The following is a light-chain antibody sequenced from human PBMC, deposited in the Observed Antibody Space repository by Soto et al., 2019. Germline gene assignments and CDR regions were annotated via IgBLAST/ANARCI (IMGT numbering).Light chain of an antibody. CDR2: GAS. Sequence: ELVLTQSPGTLSVSPGERATLSCRASQSVSNSYLAWYQQKPGQAPRLLMYGASNRATGIPDRFSGSGSETDFTLTISRLEPEDFAVYYCQQYGSLGITCGQGTRLEIK. V-gene: IGKV3-20*01. J-gene: IGKJ5*01. CDR1: QSVSNSY. CDR3: QQYGSLGIT.